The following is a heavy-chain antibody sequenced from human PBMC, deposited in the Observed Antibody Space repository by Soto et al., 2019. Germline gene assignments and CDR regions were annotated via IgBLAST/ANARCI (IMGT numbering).Heavy chain of an antibody. J-gene: IGHJ4*02. Sequence: GRSLRLSCAASGFTFSSYVMSWVRQAPGKGLEWVSAISGSGGATDYADSVEGRVTISRDNSKNTLYLQMNSLRAEDTAVYYCAKGPKPQWISMIVVVISFDYWGQGTLVTVYS. CDR3: AKGPKPQWISMIVVVISFDY. CDR1: GFTFSSYV. V-gene: IGHV3-23*01. CDR2: ISGSGGAT. D-gene: IGHD3-22*01.